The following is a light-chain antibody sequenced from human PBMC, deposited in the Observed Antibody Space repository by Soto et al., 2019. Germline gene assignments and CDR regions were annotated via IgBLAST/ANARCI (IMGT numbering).Light chain of an antibody. CDR1: QTMTRAY. J-gene: IGKJ5*01. CDR3: QRYGSSPPIT. V-gene: IGKV3-20*01. CDR2: AAS. Sequence: EIVLMQSPGTLSLSPGERATLSCRASQTMTRAYVAWYQQKPGQAPRLLIYAASYRATGISDKFSGSGSGTDFSLTISRLEPEDSAVYYCQRYGSSPPITFGQGTRLEIK.